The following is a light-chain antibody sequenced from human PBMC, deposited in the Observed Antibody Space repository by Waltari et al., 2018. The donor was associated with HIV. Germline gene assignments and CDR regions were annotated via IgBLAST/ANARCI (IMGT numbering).Light chain of an antibody. V-gene: IGLV1-40*01. CDR1: HPNIRACFC. J-gene: IGLJ3*02. CDR2: GNT. Sequence: QSVLTQPPSVSGAPGQRVPISCTGTHPNIRACFCCHLYQQIPGAAPKLLISGNTFRPSGVPARFSGSKSGTSASLTITGLQAEDEADYYCQSYDTGLSASRVFGGGTRVTVL. CDR3: QSYDTGLSASRV.